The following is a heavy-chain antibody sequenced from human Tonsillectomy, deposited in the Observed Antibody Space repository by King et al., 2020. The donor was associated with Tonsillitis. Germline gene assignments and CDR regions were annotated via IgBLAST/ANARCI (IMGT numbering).Heavy chain of an antibody. CDR2: IKSQTDGGTK. Sequence: VQLVESGGGMVKPGGSLRLSCAASGFTFSSVWMSWVRQAPGKGLEWGGRIKSQTDGGTKDYAAPVKGRFTIPRDDSQKTVYLQLNSLKTEDTALYYCTTSGWYGAFDIWGQGTMVTVSS. D-gene: IGHD6-19*01. V-gene: IGHV3-15*01. CDR3: TTSGWYGAFDI. J-gene: IGHJ3*02. CDR1: GFTFSSVW.